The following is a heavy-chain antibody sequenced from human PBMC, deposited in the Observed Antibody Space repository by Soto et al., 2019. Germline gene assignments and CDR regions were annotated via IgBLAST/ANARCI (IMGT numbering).Heavy chain of an antibody. CDR3: ARRSSNSMDV. J-gene: IGHJ6*02. V-gene: IGHV5-51*01. CDR1: GYSFSNYW. D-gene: IGHD4-4*01. CDR2: IYPGDSDT. Sequence: PGESLKISCKCSGYSFSNYWIVLVRQMPGKGLEWMGVIYPGDSDTRYSPSFQGQVTISADKSINTAYLQWSSLKASDTAMYYCARRSSNSMDVWGQGTTVTVSS.